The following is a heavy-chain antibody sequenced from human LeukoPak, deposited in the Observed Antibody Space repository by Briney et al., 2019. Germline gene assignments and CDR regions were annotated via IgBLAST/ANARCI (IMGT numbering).Heavy chain of an antibody. CDR2: INTNTGNP. V-gene: IGHV7-4-1*02. CDR3: ARDYGELGLVLGYY. Sequence: VTVSXKASGXTFTSYAMNWVRQAPGQGLEWMGWINTNTGNPTYAQGFTGRFVFSLDTSVSTAYLQISSLKAEDTAVYYCARDYGELGLVLGYYWGQGTLVTVSS. D-gene: IGHD6-6*01. CDR1: GXTFTSYA. J-gene: IGHJ4*02.